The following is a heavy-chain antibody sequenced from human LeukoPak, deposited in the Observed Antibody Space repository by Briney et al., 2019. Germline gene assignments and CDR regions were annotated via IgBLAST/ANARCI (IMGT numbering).Heavy chain of an antibody. CDR2: ISSDGSMI. CDR1: GFTFSSYA. Sequence: PGGSLRLSCAASGFTFSSYAMSWVRQAPGKGLEWISCISSDGSMIGYADSVKGRFTISRDNTKNSVYLQMNSLRAEDTAVYYCTSASYFTWGQGTLVTVSS. J-gene: IGHJ4*02. V-gene: IGHV3-48*03. CDR3: TSASYFT. D-gene: IGHD1-26*01.